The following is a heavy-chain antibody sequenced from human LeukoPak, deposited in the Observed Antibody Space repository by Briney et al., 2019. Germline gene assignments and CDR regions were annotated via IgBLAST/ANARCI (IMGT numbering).Heavy chain of an antibody. J-gene: IGHJ4*02. D-gene: IGHD3-22*01. CDR1: GFTFSSYE. CDR3: AKEAAYDSSGASDLFDY. CDR2: IRYDGSNK. Sequence: GGSLRLSCAASGFTFSSYEMNWVRQAPGKGLEWVAFIRYDGSNKYYADSVKGRFTISRDNSKNTLYLQMNSLRAEDTAVYYCAKEAAYDSSGASDLFDYWGQGTLVTVSS. V-gene: IGHV3-30*02.